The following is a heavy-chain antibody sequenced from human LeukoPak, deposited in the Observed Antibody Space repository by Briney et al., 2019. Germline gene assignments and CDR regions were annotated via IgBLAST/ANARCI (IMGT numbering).Heavy chain of an antibody. CDR3: AKGALYYYYMDV. Sequence: GGSLRLSCAASKFTFSDYYMSWIRQAPGKGLEWVSYISNSGSTIYYADSVKGRFTISRDNAKNSLYLQMNSLRAEDTAVYYCAKGALYYYYMDVWGKGTTVTVSS. V-gene: IGHV3-11*04. CDR2: ISNSGSTI. J-gene: IGHJ6*03. CDR1: KFTFSDYY.